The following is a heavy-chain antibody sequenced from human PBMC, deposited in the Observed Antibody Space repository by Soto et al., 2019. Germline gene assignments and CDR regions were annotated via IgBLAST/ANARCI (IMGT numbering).Heavy chain of an antibody. D-gene: IGHD3-22*01. V-gene: IGHV3-30*04. CDR3: ARVSRAMIVVVITVAFDY. J-gene: IGHJ4*02. CDR1: GFTFSTYA. Sequence: PGGSLRLSCAASGFTFSTYAMHWVRQAPGKGLEWVAVMSYDGSNKYYADSVNGRFTISRDNSKNTLYLQMNSLRPEDTAVYYCARVSRAMIVVVITVAFDYWGQGT. CDR2: MSYDGSNK.